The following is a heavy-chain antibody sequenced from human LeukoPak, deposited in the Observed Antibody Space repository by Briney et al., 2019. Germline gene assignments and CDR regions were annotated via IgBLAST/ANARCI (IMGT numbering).Heavy chain of an antibody. CDR3: ARSVVYYGSGSYYMSDY. V-gene: IGHV3-21*01. D-gene: IGHD3-10*01. CDR2: ISSSSSYI. CDR1: GFTFSSYS. J-gene: IGHJ4*02. Sequence: GGSLRLSCAASGFTFSSYSMNWVRQAPGKGLEWVSSISSSSSYIYYADSVKGRFTISRDNAKNSLYLQMNRLRAEDTAVYYCARSVVYYGSGSYYMSDYWGQGTLVTVSS.